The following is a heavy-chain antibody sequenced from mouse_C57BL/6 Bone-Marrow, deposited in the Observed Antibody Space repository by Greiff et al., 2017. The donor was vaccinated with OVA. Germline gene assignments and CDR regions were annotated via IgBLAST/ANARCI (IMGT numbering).Heavy chain of an antibody. J-gene: IGHJ2*01. V-gene: IGHV1-81*01. D-gene: IGHD2-5*01. CDR3: ARSSYYSNYFDY. Sequence: VQLQQSGAELARPGASVKLSCKASCSTFTSYGISWVEQRTGQGLEWIGEIYPRSGNTYYNETFKGKATLTADKSSSKAYMELRSLTSEDSAVYVCARSSYYSNYFDYWGQGTTRTVSS. CDR1: CSTFTSYG. CDR2: IYPRSGNT.